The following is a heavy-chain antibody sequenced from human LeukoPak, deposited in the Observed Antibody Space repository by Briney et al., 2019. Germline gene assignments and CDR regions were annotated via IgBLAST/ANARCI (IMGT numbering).Heavy chain of an antibody. D-gene: IGHD2-15*01. Sequence: GGSLRLSCAVSGFTVSTNYMNWVRQAPGKGLEWVSAFSGSGGSTYYADSVKGRFTISRDNSKNTLYLQMNSLRAEDTAVYYCAKSGLNRFDYWGQGTLVTVSS. V-gene: IGHV3-23*01. CDR3: AKSGLNRFDY. J-gene: IGHJ4*02. CDR2: FSGSGGST. CDR1: GFTVSTNY.